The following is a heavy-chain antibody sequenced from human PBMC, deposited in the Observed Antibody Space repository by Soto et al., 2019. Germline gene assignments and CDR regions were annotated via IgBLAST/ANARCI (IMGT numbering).Heavy chain of an antibody. CDR2: IKQDENGK. CDR1: GFTFSSRW. Sequence: EVQLVESGGGVVQPGGSLRLSCEASGFTFSSRWMTWVRQGPGKGLEWVANIKQDENGKDYVDSVKGRFTISRDNAKNSLCLRMNSLRAEDTAVYYCATHDGPAAAGLVLDFWGQGTLVTVSS. J-gene: IGHJ4*02. V-gene: IGHV3-7*02. CDR3: ATHDGPAAAGLVLDF. D-gene: IGHD6-13*01.